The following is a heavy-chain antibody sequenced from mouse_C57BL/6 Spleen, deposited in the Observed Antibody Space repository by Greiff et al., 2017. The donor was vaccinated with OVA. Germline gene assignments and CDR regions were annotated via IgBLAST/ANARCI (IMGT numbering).Heavy chain of an antibody. V-gene: IGHV5-9-1*02. D-gene: IGHD1-1*01. J-gene: IGHJ2*01. Sequence: EVMLVESGEGLVKPGGSLKLSCAASGFTFSSYAMSWVRQTPEKRLEWVAYISSGGDYIYYADTVKGRFTISRDNARNTLYLQMSSLKSEDTAMYYCTREGYYGSTFDYWGQGTTLTVSS. CDR3: TREGYYGSTFDY. CDR2: ISSGGDYI. CDR1: GFTFSSYA.